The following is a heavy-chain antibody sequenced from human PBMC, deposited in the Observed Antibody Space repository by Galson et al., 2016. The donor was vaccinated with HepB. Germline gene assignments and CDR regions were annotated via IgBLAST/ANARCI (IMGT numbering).Heavy chain of an antibody. CDR1: GLSFSSYA. V-gene: IGHV3-30-3*01. CDR2: ISYDGNSQ. CDR3: ARGHYVT. D-gene: IGHD4-17*01. Sequence: SLRLSCAASGLSFSSYAMHWVRQAPGKGLEWLAVISYDGNSQYHADSVKGRFTISRDDSYNTLFLQMNSLETEDTAVYYCARGHYVTWGQGILVTVSS. J-gene: IGHJ5*02.